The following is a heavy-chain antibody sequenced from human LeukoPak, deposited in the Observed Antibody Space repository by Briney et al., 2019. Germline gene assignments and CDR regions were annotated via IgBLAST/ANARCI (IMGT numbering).Heavy chain of an antibody. V-gene: IGHV5-51*01. J-gene: IGHJ3*02. D-gene: IGHD2-2*01. Sequence: GESLKISCKGSGYSFTSYWIGWVRQMPGKGLEWMGIIYPGDSDTRYSPSFQGQVTISADKSISTAYLQWSSPKASDTAMYYRARPGRIPEDAFDIWGQGTMVTVSS. CDR1: GYSFTSYW. CDR3: ARPGRIPEDAFDI. CDR2: IYPGDSDT.